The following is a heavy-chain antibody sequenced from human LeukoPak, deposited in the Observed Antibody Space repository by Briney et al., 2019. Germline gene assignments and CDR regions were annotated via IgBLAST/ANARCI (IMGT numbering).Heavy chain of an antibody. V-gene: IGHV5-51*01. D-gene: IGHD4-23*01. J-gene: IGHJ6*03. CDR2: IYPGDSDT. CDR1: GYSFTSYW. Sequence: GESLKISCKGSGYSFTSYWIGWVRQMPGKGLEWMGIIYPGDSDTRYSPSFQGQVTISADKSISTAYLQWSSLKASDTAMYYCARHIPKPTVAKRGYYYYMDVWGKGTTVTVSS. CDR3: ARHIPKPTVAKRGYYYYMDV.